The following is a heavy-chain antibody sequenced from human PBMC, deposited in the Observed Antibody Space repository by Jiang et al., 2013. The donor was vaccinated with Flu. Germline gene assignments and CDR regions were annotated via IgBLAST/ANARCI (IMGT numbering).Heavy chain of an antibody. CDR2: INHSGST. CDR1: GGSFSGYY. CDR3: ARDRWLRLTGYFDL. J-gene: IGHJ2*01. D-gene: IGHD5-12*01. V-gene: IGHV4-34*01. Sequence: LLKPSETLSLTCAVYGGSFSGYYWSWIRQPPGKGLEWIGEINHSGSTNYNPSLKSRVTISVDTSKNQFSLKLSSVTAADTAVYYCARDRWLRLTGYFDLWGRGTLVTVSS.